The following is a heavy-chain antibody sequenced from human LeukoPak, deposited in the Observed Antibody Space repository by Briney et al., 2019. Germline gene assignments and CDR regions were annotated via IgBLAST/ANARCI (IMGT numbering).Heavy chain of an antibody. V-gene: IGHV3-74*01. Sequence: PGGSLRLSCAASGFSFSGHWMHWARQLPGKGLVWVSRISPTGSTTSYADSVKGRFTVSRDNAKNTLYLQVNNLRAEDTAVYYCARGPSSNWPGLDFWGQGTLLTVSS. CDR3: ARGPSSNWPGLDF. D-gene: IGHD1-1*01. J-gene: IGHJ4*02. CDR1: GFSFSGHW. CDR2: ISPTGSTT.